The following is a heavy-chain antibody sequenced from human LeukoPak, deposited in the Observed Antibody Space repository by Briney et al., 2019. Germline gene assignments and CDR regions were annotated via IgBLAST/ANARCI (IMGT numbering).Heavy chain of an antibody. J-gene: IGHJ4*02. D-gene: IGHD1-14*01. Sequence: GGSLRLSCAASGFSFSSYGMHWVRQAPGKGLEWVAVIWFDGSNKYYADSVKGQFTISRDNSKNTLYLQMNSLRAEDTGVYYCLTPAGWVNYWGQGTLVTVSS. CDR2: IWFDGSNK. CDR3: LTPAGWVNY. CDR1: GFSFSSYG. V-gene: IGHV3-33*01.